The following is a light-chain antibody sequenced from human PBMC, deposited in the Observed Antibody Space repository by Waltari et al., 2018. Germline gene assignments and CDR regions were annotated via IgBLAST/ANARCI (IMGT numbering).Light chain of an antibody. CDR3: QERSDWPPT. Sequence: EIVLTQSPATLSLSPGERATLSCRASQSVSSYLAWYQQKPGQAPRLLIYDVSNRATGIPARFRGSGSGTDFTLTISSLEPEDFAVYYCQERSDWPPTFGQGTKLEIK. CDR2: DVS. V-gene: IGKV3-11*01. CDR1: QSVSSY. J-gene: IGKJ2*01.